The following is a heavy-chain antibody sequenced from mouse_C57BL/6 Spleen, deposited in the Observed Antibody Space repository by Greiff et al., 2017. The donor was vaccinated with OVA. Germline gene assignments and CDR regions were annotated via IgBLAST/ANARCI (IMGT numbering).Heavy chain of an antibody. J-gene: IGHJ2*01. D-gene: IGHD1-1*01. CDR2: IDPSDSYT. Sequence: QVQLQQPGAELVMPGASVKLSCKASGYTFTSYWMHWVKQRPGQGLEWIGEIDPSDSYTNYNQKFKGKSTLAVDKSSSTAYMQLSSLTSEDSAVYYCARSGYYGQPDYWGQGTTLTVSS. CDR3: ARSGYYGQPDY. V-gene: IGHV1-69*01. CDR1: GYTFTSYW.